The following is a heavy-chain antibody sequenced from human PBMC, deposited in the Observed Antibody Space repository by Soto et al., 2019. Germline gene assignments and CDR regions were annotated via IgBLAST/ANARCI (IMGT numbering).Heavy chain of an antibody. Sequence: EVQLLESGGGLVQPGGSLRLSCAASGFTFSSYAMSWVRQAPGKGLEWVSAISGSGGSTYYADSVKGRFTISRDNSKNTLDLQMNSLRAEDTAVYYCAKMGDIVVVVAALADYWGQGTLVTVSS. J-gene: IGHJ4*02. D-gene: IGHD2-15*01. CDR3: AKMGDIVVVVAALADY. V-gene: IGHV3-23*01. CDR1: GFTFSSYA. CDR2: ISGSGGST.